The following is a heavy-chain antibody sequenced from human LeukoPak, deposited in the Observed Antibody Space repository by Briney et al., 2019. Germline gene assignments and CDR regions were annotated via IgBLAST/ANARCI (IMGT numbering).Heavy chain of an antibody. CDR1: GYSFSSYD. CDR3: ARVLRYYYGMDV. Sequence: ASVKVSCKASGYSFSSYDINWVRQATGQGLQWIGWMNPNSGNTGYAQKFQGRVTMTWDTSMKTAYMELTSLTSEDTAVYYCARVLRYYYGMDVWGQGTTVTVSS. J-gene: IGHJ6*02. V-gene: IGHV1-8*01. D-gene: IGHD2-15*01. CDR2: MNPNSGNT.